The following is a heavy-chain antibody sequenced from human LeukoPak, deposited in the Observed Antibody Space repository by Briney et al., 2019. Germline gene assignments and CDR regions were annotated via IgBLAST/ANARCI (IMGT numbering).Heavy chain of an antibody. Sequence: PGGSLRLSCAASGFTFNTYWMHWVRQAPGEGPVWVAHILNDGGSTSYADSVKGRFIISRDNAKNTLSLQMNSLRAEDTAVYYCVRHNYGYDCWGQGTPVTVSS. J-gene: IGHJ4*02. V-gene: IGHV3-74*01. D-gene: IGHD5-18*01. CDR2: ILNDGGST. CDR3: VRHNYGYDC. CDR1: GFTFNTYW.